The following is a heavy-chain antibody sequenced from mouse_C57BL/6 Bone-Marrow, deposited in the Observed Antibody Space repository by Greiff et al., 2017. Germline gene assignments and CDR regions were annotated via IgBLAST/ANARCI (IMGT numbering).Heavy chain of an antibody. CDR2: ISDGGSYT. V-gene: IGHV5-4*01. CDR1: GFTFSSYA. D-gene: IGHD2-4*01. J-gene: IGHJ3*01. Sequence: DVMLVESGGGLVKPGGSLKLSCAASGFTFSSYAMSWVRQTPEKRLEWVATISDGGSYTYYPDNVKGRFTISRDNAKNNLYLQMSHLKSEDTAMYYCARDPLSNDYDLAWFAYWGQGTLVTVSA. CDR3: ARDPLSNDYDLAWFAY.